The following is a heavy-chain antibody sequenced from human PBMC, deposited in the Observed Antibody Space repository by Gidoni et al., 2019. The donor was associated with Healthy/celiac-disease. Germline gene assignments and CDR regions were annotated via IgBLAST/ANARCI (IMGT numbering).Heavy chain of an antibody. J-gene: IGHJ4*02. D-gene: IGHD3-16*01. CDR3: AKAPVYYDYVWGTMLTF. CDR1: GFTFSSYA. V-gene: IGHV3-23*04. Sequence: EVQLVESGGGVVRPGGSLRLPWEASGFTFSSYAMSGVRQAPGKGLEWVSSISGSGGSTYYADSVKGRFTISRDNSKNTLYLQMNSLRAEDTAVYYCAKAPVYYDYVWGTMLTFWGQGTLVTVSS. CDR2: ISGSGGST.